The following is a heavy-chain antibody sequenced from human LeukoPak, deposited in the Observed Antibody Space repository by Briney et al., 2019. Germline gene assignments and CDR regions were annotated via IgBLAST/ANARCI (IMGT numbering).Heavy chain of an antibody. V-gene: IGHV4-39*01. D-gene: IGHD3-16*02. Sequence: SETLSLTCTVSGGSISSSSYYWGWIRQPPGKGLEWIGSIHYSGSTYYNPSLKSRVTISVDTSKNQFSLKLSSVTAADTAVYYCARFRVGDYVWGSYRYEVGAFDIWGQGTMVTVSS. J-gene: IGHJ3*02. CDR1: GGSISSSSYY. CDR2: IHYSGST. CDR3: ARFRVGDYVWGSYRYEVGAFDI.